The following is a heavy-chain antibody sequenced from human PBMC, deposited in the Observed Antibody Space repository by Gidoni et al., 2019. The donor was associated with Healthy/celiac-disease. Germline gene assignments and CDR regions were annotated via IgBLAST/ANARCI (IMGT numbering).Heavy chain of an antibody. J-gene: IGHJ4*02. D-gene: IGHD6-13*01. Sequence: QVQLVESGGGVVQPGRSLRLSCAASGFTFSSYAMHWVRQAPGKGLEWVAVISYDGSNKYYADAVKGRFTISRDNSKNTLYLQMNSLRAEDTAVYYCARDWAYSSSWSGFDYWGQGTLVTVSS. V-gene: IGHV3-30-3*01. CDR2: ISYDGSNK. CDR1: GFTFSSYA. CDR3: ARDWAYSSSWSGFDY.